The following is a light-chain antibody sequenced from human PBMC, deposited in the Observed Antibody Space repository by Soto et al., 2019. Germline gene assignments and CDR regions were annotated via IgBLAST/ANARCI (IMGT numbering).Light chain of an antibody. CDR2: DND. Sequence: QSVLTQPPSVSAAPGRKVTISCSGGSSNIGHNYVSWYQQLPGTAPKLLIYDNDKRPSGIPDRLSGSKSGTSATLVISGLQTGDEADYRCGAWDTSLSAWVFGGGTKVTVL. CDR1: SSNIGHNY. J-gene: IGLJ2*01. V-gene: IGLV1-51*01. CDR3: GAWDTSLSAWV.